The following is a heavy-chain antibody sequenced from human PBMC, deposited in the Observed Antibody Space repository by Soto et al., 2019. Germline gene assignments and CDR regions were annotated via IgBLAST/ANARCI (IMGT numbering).Heavy chain of an antibody. Sequence: PSETLSLTCTVSGGSISSGGYYWSWIRQHPGKGLEWIGYIYYSGSTYYNPSLKSRVTIPVDTSKNQFSLKLSSVTAADTAVYYCARADRYCSGGSLCYYYYGMDVWGQGTTVTVSS. CDR2: IYYSGST. V-gene: IGHV4-31*03. J-gene: IGHJ6*02. D-gene: IGHD2-15*01. CDR1: GGSISSGGYY. CDR3: ARADRYCSGGSLCYYYYGMDV.